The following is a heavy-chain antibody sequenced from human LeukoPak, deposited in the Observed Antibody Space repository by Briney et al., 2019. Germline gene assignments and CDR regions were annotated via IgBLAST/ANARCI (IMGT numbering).Heavy chain of an antibody. J-gene: IGHJ4*02. Sequence: SETLSLTCAVYGGSFSGYYWSWIRQPPGKGLEWIGEINHSGSTNYNPSLKSRVTISVDTSKNQFSLKPSSVTAADTAVYYCARGGYDFWSGYPLDYWGQGTLVTVSS. CDR3: ARGGYDFWSGYPLDY. D-gene: IGHD3-3*01. CDR2: INHSGST. CDR1: GGSFSGYY. V-gene: IGHV4-34*01.